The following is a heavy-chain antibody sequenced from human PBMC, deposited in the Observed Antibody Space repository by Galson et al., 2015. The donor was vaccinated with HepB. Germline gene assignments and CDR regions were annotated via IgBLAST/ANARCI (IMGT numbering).Heavy chain of an antibody. CDR2: IYISGSP. D-gene: IGHD4-11*01. CDR3: ASNSLTIYYGMDV. Sequence: LTCTVSGGSISSYYWSWIRQPAGKGLEWIGRIYISGSPNYNPSLKSRVTMSVDTSKNQFSLKLSSVTAADTAVYYCASNSLTIYYGMDVWGQGTTVTVSS. J-gene: IGHJ6*02. V-gene: IGHV4-4*07. CDR1: GGSISSYY.